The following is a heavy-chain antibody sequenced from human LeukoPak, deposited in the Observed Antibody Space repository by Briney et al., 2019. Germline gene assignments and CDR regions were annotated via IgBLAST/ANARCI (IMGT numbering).Heavy chain of an antibody. V-gene: IGHV3-30*18. Sequence: GGSLRLSCAASGFTFNSYGMHWVRQAPGKGLEWVAVISYDGSNKYYADSVKGRFTISRDNSKNTLYLQMNSLRAEDTAVYYCAKMPPPIYGGNLDYWGQGTLVTVSS. J-gene: IGHJ4*02. CDR1: GFTFNSYG. CDR2: ISYDGSNK. D-gene: IGHD4-23*01. CDR3: AKMPPPIYGGNLDY.